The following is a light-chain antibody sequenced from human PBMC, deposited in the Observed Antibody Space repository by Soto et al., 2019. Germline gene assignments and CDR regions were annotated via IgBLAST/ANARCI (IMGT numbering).Light chain of an antibody. V-gene: IGKV1-5*03. CDR3: QQYHSYPWT. J-gene: IGKJ1*01. CDR1: QTISSW. CDR2: EAF. Sequence: IQMTQSPSTLSSSIGDRVTITCRASQTISSWLAWYQQKPGKAPKLLIYEAFNLESGVPSRFSGSGSGTEFTLTIFSLQPDDFATYYCQQYHSYPWTFGQGTKVAIK.